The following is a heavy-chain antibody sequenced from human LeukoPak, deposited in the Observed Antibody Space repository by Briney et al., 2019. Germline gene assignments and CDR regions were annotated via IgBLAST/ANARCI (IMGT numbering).Heavy chain of an antibody. CDR1: GFTFSSYS. V-gene: IGHV3-21*01. D-gene: IGHD3-22*01. CDR3: ARRYDSSGPNAFDI. Sequence: GGSLRLSCAASGFTFSSYSMTWVRQAPGKGLEWVSSISSSSSYIYYADSVKGRFTISRDNAKNSLYLQMNSLRAEDTAVYYCARRYDSSGPNAFDIWGQGTMVTVSS. J-gene: IGHJ3*02. CDR2: ISSSSSYI.